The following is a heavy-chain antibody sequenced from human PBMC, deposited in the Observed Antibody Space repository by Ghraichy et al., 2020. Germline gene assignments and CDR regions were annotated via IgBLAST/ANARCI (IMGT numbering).Heavy chain of an antibody. Sequence: SETLSLTCTVSGGSISSYYWSWIRQPPGKGLEWIGYIYYSGSTNYNPSLKSRVTISVDTSKNQFSLKLSSVTAADTAVYYCARDRAAGYFDYWGQGTLVTVSS. CDR1: GGSISSYY. V-gene: IGHV4-59*01. CDR3: ARDRAAGYFDY. CDR2: IYYSGST. D-gene: IGHD6-19*01. J-gene: IGHJ4*02.